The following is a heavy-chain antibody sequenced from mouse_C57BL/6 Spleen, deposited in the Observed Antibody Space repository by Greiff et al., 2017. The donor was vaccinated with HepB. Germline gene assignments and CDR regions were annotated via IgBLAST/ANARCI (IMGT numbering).Heavy chain of an antibody. Sequence: VQLQQSGPELVKPGASVKISCKASGYTFTDYYMNWVKQSHGKSLEWIGDINPNNGGTSYNQKFKGKATLTVDKSSSTAYMELRSLTSEDSAVYYCARSWDTTVQDWGQGTTLTVSS. CDR2: INPNNGGT. CDR3: ARSWDTTVQD. D-gene: IGHD1-1*01. CDR1: GYTFTDYY. V-gene: IGHV1-26*01. J-gene: IGHJ2*01.